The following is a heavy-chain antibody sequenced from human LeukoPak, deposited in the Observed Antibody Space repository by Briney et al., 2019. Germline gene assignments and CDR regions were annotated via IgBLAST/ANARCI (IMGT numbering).Heavy chain of an antibody. CDR2: ISGSGGST. CDR3: AKDRGYSSSSASVFDY. CDR1: GFTFSSDA. V-gene: IGHV3-23*01. J-gene: IGHJ4*02. D-gene: IGHD6-6*01. Sequence: GGSLRLSCAASGFTFSSDAMYWVRQAPAKGLEWVSGISGSGGSTYYADSVKGRFTISRDNSKNTLYLQMNSLRAEDTAVYYCAKDRGYSSSSASVFDYWGQGTLVTVSS.